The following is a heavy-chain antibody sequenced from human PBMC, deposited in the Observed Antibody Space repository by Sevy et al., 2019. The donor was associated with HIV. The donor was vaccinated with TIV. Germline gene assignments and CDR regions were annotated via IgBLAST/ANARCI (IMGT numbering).Heavy chain of an antibody. Sequence: GGSLRLSCAASEFTFNNYAMSWVRQAPGKGLEWLSGISCSDGGTYYADSVKGRFTISRDNSKNTVYLQMSSLTVADTAVYYCAKGRGGSYYSGLHVWGQGTTVTVSS. CDR1: EFTFNNYA. V-gene: IGHV3-23*01. CDR2: ISCSDGGT. J-gene: IGHJ6*02. CDR3: AKGRGGSYYSGLHV. D-gene: IGHD1-26*01.